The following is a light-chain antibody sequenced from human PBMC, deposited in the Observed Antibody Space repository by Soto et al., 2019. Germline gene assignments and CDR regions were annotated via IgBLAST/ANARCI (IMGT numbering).Light chain of an antibody. V-gene: IGKV3-11*01. Sequence: EIVLTQSPATLSLSPGERATLSCRASQSVSSYLAWYQQKPGQTPRLLIYDASNMATGIPARFGGSGSGTDSTLTICGLEPEDFAVYYCQQRSNWPPFTFGQGTRLEIK. CDR3: QQRSNWPPFT. CDR1: QSVSSY. CDR2: DAS. J-gene: IGKJ5*01.